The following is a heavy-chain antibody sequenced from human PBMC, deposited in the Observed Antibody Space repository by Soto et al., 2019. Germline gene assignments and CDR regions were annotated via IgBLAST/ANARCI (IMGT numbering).Heavy chain of an antibody. Sequence: QVQLQESGPGLVKPSETLSLTCTVSGGSISSYYRSWIRQPPGKGLEWIGYIYYSGNTNYNPSLKSRVTISVDTSKNQFSLKLSSVTAADTAVYYCATSTVTTDVFDIWGQGTMVTVSS. V-gene: IGHV4-59*01. CDR2: IYYSGNT. D-gene: IGHD4-17*01. CDR1: GGSISSYY. J-gene: IGHJ3*02. CDR3: ATSTVTTDVFDI.